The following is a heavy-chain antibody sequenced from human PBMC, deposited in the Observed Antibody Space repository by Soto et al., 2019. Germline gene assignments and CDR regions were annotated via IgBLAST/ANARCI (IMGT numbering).Heavy chain of an antibody. Sequence: TLSLTCTVSGGSISSGDYYWIWIRQPPGKGLEWIGYIHYSGSTYYNPSLKSRVTISVDTSKNQFSLKLSSVTAADTAVYYYSRGYQAGMYDYWGQGTLVTVSS. CDR1: GGSISSGDYY. CDR2: IHYSGST. J-gene: IGHJ4*02. D-gene: IGHD1-20*01. V-gene: IGHV4-30-4*01. CDR3: SRGYQAGMYDY.